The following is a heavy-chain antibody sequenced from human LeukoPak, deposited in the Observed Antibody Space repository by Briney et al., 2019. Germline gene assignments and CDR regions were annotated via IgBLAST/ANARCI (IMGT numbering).Heavy chain of an antibody. D-gene: IGHD6-13*01. Sequence: ASVKVSCKVSGYTLTELSMHWVRQAPGKGLEWMGGFDPEDGETIYAQKFQGRVTMPEDTSTDTAYMEMSSLRSEDTAVYYCATEVSRGYSSSWYWFDPWGQGTLVTVSS. J-gene: IGHJ5*02. CDR1: GYTLTELS. CDR2: FDPEDGET. V-gene: IGHV1-24*01. CDR3: ATEVSRGYSSSWYWFDP.